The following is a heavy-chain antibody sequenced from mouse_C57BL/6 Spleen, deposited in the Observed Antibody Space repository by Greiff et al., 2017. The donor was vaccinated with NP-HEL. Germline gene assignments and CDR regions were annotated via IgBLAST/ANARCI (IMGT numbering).Heavy chain of an antibody. V-gene: IGHV1-22*01. D-gene: IGHD1-1*01. Sequence: EVQLQQSGPELVKPGASVKMSCKASGYTFTDYNMHWVKQSHGKSLEWIGYINPNNGGTSYNQKFKGKATLTVNKSSSTAYMELRSLTSEDSAVYYCARHYYGGSYWYFDVWGTGTTVTVSS. CDR2: INPNNGGT. J-gene: IGHJ1*03. CDR3: ARHYYGGSYWYFDV. CDR1: GYTFTDYN.